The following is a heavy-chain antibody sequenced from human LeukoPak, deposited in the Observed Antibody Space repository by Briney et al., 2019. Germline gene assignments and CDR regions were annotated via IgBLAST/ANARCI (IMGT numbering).Heavy chain of an antibody. J-gene: IGHJ6*02. CDR3: ARRGYCGGDCFYGMDV. D-gene: IGHD2-21*02. CDR1: GGSISSSSYY. CDR2: ICYSGST. V-gene: IGHV4-39*01. Sequence: SETLSLTCTVSGGSISSSSYYWGWIRQPPGKGLEWIGSICYSGSTYYNPSLKSRVTISVDTSKNQFSLKLSSVTAADTAVYYCARRGYCGGDCFYGMDVWGQGTTVTVSS.